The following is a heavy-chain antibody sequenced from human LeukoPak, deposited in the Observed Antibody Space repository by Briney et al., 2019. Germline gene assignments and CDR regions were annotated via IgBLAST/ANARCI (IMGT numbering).Heavy chain of an antibody. J-gene: IGHJ1*01. CDR1: GFTFSSYW. CDR2: IKQDGSEK. V-gene: IGHV3-7*01. CDR3: AGPPGIAAAGYFQH. Sequence: GGSLRLSCAASGFTFSSYWMSWVRQAPGKGLEWVANIKQDGSEKYYVDSVKGRFTISRDNAKNSLYLQMNSLRAEDTAVYYCAGPPGIAAAGYFQHWGQGTLVTVSS. D-gene: IGHD6-13*01.